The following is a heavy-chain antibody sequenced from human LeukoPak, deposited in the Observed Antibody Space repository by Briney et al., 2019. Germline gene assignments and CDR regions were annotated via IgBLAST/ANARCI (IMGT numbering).Heavy chain of an antibody. CDR1: GGSISSSTYY. CDR3: ARRLRGGDGYLNWFDP. V-gene: IGHV4-39*01. CDR2: IYYSGST. D-gene: IGHD5-24*01. Sequence: SETLSLTCTVSGGSISSSTYYWGWIRQPPGKGLEWIGSIYYSGSTYYNPSLKSRVTISVDTSKNQFSLELTSVTAADTAVYYCARRLRGGDGYLNWFDPWGQGALSPSPQ. J-gene: IGHJ5*02.